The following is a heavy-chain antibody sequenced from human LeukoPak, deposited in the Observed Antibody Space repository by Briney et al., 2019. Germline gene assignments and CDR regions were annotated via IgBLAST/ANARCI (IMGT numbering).Heavy chain of an antibody. V-gene: IGHV4-4*07. CDR3: ARAPDIVVVPAAISRAFDI. Sequence: SETLSLTCTVSGGSISIYYWNWIRQPAGKGLEWIGRIFTSGITNYNPSLKSRVTISVDTSKNQFSLKLSSVTAADTAVYYCARAPDIVVVPAAISRAFDIWGQGTMVTVSS. D-gene: IGHD2-2*02. CDR1: GGSISIYY. J-gene: IGHJ3*02. CDR2: IFTSGIT.